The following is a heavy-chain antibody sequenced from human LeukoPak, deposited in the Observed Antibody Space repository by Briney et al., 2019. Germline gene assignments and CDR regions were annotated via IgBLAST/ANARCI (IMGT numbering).Heavy chain of an antibody. Sequence: ASVKVSCKASGNTFTSFHIHWVRQAPGQGLEWMGIINPSGGSTSYAQKFQGRVTMTRDTSTSTVYMELSSLRSEDTAVYYCARDTYDSSGYYYFDFDYWGQGTLVTVSS. V-gene: IGHV1-46*01. CDR1: GNTFTSFH. J-gene: IGHJ4*02. D-gene: IGHD3-22*01. CDR2: INPSGGST. CDR3: ARDTYDSSGYYYFDFDY.